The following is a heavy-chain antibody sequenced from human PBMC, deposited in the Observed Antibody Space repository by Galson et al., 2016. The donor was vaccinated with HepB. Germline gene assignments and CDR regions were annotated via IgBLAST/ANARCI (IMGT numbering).Heavy chain of an antibody. D-gene: IGHD4-23*01. J-gene: IGHJ4*02. Sequence: SLRLSCATSRFTFSDYAFHWVRQAPGKGLEWVAVISHDGWSRNYADSVRGRFTISRDNSKDTLYLQMNTLSVDDTAVYYCARGAVASPAGPAWNWGQGTLVTVSS. CDR1: RFTFSDYA. CDR3: ARGAVASPAGPAWN. CDR2: ISHDGWSR. V-gene: IGHV3-30*04.